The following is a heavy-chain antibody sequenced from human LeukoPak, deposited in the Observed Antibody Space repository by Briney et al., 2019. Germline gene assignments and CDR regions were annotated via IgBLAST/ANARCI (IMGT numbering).Heavy chain of an antibody. D-gene: IGHD5-18*01. CDR1: GGSFSGYY. J-gene: IGHJ4*02. Sequence: SETLSLTCAVYGGSFSGYYWSWIRQPPGKGLEWIGEINHSGSTNYNPSLKSRVTISVDTSKNQFSLKLSSVTAADTAVYYCASARGYSYGYRYFDYWGQGTLVTVSS. CDR2: INHSGST. CDR3: ASARGYSYGYRYFDY. V-gene: IGHV4-34*01.